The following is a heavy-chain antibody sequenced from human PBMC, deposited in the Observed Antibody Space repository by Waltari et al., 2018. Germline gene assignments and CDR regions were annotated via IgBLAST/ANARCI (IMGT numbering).Heavy chain of an antibody. CDR3: ARKATVFGVGGYLDY. D-gene: IGHD3-3*01. Sequence: QVQSVASGGGVVQPGTSLRLSCAASGFTFTSYPLLWVRQAPGKGLEWVAVISFDGSIKYYAKSVKGRFTISRDNSNNTLNLQMNSLTPEDTAVYYCARKATVFGVGGYLDYWGQGALVIVSS. V-gene: IGHV3-30*04. CDR1: GFTFTSYP. CDR2: ISFDGSIK. J-gene: IGHJ4*02.